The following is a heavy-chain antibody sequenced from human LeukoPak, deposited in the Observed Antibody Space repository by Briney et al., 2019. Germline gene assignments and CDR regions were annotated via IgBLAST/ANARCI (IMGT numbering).Heavy chain of an antibody. CDR3: AELGITMIGGV. D-gene: IGHD3-10*02. CDR2: INQDGGEK. V-gene: IGHV3-7*01. J-gene: IGHJ6*04. Sequence: PGGSLRLSCAASGFTFSSYWMSWVRQAPGQGLEWVANINQDGGEKYYVASVKGRFTISRDNAKNSLYLQMNSLRAEDTAVYYCAELGITMIGGVWGKGTTVTISS. CDR1: GFTFSSYW.